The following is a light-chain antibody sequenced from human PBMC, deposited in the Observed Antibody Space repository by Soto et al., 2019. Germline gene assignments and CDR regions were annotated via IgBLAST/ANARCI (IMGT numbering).Light chain of an antibody. CDR3: QQYYSIPRT. CDR2: WAS. J-gene: IGKJ2*01. CDR1: QNILYSSNTKNY. Sequence: DIVMTQSPDSLAVSLGERASINCKSSQNILYSSNTKNYLAWYQQKPGQPPKLLIYWASTRESGVPDRFSGSGSGTDFTLTISSLQAEDVAVYYCQQYYSIPRTFGQGTKLEIK. V-gene: IGKV4-1*01.